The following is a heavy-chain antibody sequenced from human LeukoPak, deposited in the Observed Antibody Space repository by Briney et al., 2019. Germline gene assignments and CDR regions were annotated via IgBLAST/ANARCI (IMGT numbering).Heavy chain of an antibody. CDR1: GFTFSNSA. CDR3: ARDRGAAAGN. CDR2: IVVGSGNA. D-gene: IGHD6-13*01. V-gene: IGHV1-58*01. J-gene: IGHJ4*02. Sequence: SVKVSCKASGFTFSNSAVQWVRQARGHRPEWIGWIVVGSGNAKYAQESQERVTITRDMSTNTAYMELSSLRSEDTAVYYCARDRGAAAGNWGQGTLVTVSS.